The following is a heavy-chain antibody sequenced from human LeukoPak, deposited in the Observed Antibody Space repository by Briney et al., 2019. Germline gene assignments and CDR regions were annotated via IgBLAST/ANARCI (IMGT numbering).Heavy chain of an antibody. CDR1: GGTFNGYY. V-gene: IGHV4-34*01. CDR2: INHSGST. J-gene: IGHJ4*02. D-gene: IGHD3-22*01. CDR3: ARADTYDSSGVYY. Sequence: SETLSLTCAVYGGTFNGYYWSWIRQPPGQGLEWIGEINHSGSTNYNTSLKSRITITVNTSKTQFTLQLSSGTAADKAVYYCARADTYDSSGVYYWGQGTLVTVSS.